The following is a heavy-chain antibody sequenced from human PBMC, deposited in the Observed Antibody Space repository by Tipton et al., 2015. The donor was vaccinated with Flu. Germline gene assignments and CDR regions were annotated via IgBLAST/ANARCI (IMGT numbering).Heavy chain of an antibody. Sequence: GLVKPSETLSLTCTVSGGSISTSYWSWIRQPAGKGLEWIGRISTSGSTNYNASLESRVTLSRGTSKNHISLRLRSATAADTALYYCARDLRGYSGYTGGDAFDMWGRGIMVFVSS. CDR2: ISTSGST. D-gene: IGHD5-12*01. V-gene: IGHV4-4*07. CDR1: GGSISTSY. CDR3: ARDLRGYSGYTGGDAFDM. J-gene: IGHJ3*02.